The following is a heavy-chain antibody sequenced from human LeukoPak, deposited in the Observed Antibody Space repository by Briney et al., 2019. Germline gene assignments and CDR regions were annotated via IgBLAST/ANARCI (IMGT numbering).Heavy chain of an antibody. CDR1: GFTFSSYG. D-gene: IGHD1/OR15-1a*01. CDR3: AKNMAQPEGGDGNWFDP. CDR2: ISYDGSNK. V-gene: IGHV3-30*18. J-gene: IGHJ5*02. Sequence: GRSLRLSCAASGFTFSSYGMHWVRQAPGKGLEWAAVISYDGSNKYYADSVKGRFTISRDNSKNTLYLQMNSLRAEDTAVYYCAKNMAQPEGGDGNWFDPWGPGTLVTVSS.